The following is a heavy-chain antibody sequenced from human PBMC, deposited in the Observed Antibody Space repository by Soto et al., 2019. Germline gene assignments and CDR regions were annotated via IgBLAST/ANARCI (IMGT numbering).Heavy chain of an antibody. CDR3: ARDNGFWSGYLRSDAFDI. CDR1: GGSISSGDYY. J-gene: IGHJ3*02. Sequence: QVQLQESGPGLVKPSQTLSLTCTVSGGSISSGDYYWSWIRQPPGKGLEWIGYIYDSGRTYYNPSLKSRVTISVDTSKHQFSLKLSSVTAADTAVYYCARDNGFWSGYLRSDAFDIWGQGTMVTVSS. CDR2: IYDSGRT. D-gene: IGHD3-3*01. V-gene: IGHV4-30-4*01.